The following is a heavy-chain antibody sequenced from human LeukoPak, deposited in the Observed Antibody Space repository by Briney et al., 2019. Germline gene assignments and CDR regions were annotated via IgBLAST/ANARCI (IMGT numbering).Heavy chain of an antibody. CDR2: ISSSGSTI. Sequence: GGSLRLSCAASGFTFSRHSMNWVRQAPGKGLEWVSYISSSGSTIYYADSVKGRFTISRDNAKNSLYLQMNSLRAEDTAVYYCARLRGYGSGSYNYWGQGTLVTVSS. CDR1: GFTFSRHS. V-gene: IGHV3-48*04. J-gene: IGHJ4*02. CDR3: ARLRGYGSGSYNY. D-gene: IGHD3-10*01.